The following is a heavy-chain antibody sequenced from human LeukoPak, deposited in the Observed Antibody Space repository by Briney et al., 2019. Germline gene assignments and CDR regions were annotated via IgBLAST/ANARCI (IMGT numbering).Heavy chain of an antibody. CDR1: GYTFTGYY. CDR2: INPNSGGT. J-gene: IGHJ4*02. Sequence: ASVKVSCKASGYTFTGYYMHWVRQAPGQGLEWMGWINPNSGGTNYAQKFQGWVTMTRDTSISTAYLQWSSLKASDTAMYYCARTEYNWNAYYFDYWGQGTLVTVSS. V-gene: IGHV1-2*04. CDR3: ARTEYNWNAYYFDY. D-gene: IGHD1-20*01.